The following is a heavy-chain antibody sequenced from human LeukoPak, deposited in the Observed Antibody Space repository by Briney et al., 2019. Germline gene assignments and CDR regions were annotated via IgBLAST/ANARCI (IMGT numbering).Heavy chain of an antibody. CDR2: ITPNSGDT. CDR3: AREPGGFGMDV. J-gene: IGHJ6*03. CDR1: GYTFTGHY. V-gene: IGHV1-2*06. Sequence: ASVKVSCKASGYTFTGHYIHWVRQAPGQGLEWMGRITPNSGDTNYPQKFQGRVTMTRDTSISTAYMGLSRLKSDDTAVYYCAREPGGFGMDVWGEGTTVTVSS. D-gene: IGHD3-3*01.